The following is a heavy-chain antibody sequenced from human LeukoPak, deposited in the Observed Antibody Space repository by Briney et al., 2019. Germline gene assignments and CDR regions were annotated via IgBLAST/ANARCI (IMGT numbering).Heavy chain of an antibody. J-gene: IGHJ4*02. CDR2: ISLAGQT. Sequence: PSETLSLTCTVSGGSISSGGYYWSWIRQHPGKGLEWIGEISLAGQTNYNPSLNGRVTMSLDKSSNQLSLNLTSVTAADTATYYCSRESGAFCPFGYWGQGTLVIVSS. CDR3: SRESGAFCPFGY. V-gene: IGHV4-31*03. CDR1: GGSISSGGYY. D-gene: IGHD1-26*01.